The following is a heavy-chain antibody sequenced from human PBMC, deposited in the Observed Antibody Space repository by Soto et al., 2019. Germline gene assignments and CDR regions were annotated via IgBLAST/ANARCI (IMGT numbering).Heavy chain of an antibody. V-gene: IGHV3-48*04. D-gene: IGHD2-2*01. CDR3: AKAGGSSTSNWFDP. CDR2: ISSSSSTI. Sequence: GGSLRLSCAASGFTFSSYSMNWVRQAPGEGLEWVSYISSSSSTIYYADSMKGRFTISRDNSRNTLYLQVNSLRAEDTAVYYCAKAGGSSTSNWFDPWGHGTLVTVSS. J-gene: IGHJ5*02. CDR1: GFTFSSYS.